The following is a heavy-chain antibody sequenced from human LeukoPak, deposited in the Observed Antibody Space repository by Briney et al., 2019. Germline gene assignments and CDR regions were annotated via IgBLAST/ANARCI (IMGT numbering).Heavy chain of an antibody. D-gene: IGHD6-6*01. CDR1: GFTFSGSA. CDR2: IRSKANSYAT. CDR3: ARDPIEQLVYFDY. Sequence: GGSLRLSCAASGFTFSGSAMHWVRQASGKGLEWVGRIRSKANSYATAYAASVKGRFTISRDNSKNTLYLQMNSLRAEDTAVYYCARDPIEQLVYFDYWGQGTLVTVSS. J-gene: IGHJ4*02. V-gene: IGHV3-73*01.